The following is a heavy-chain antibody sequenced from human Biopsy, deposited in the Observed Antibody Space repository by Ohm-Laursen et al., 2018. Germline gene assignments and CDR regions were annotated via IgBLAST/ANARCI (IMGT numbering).Heavy chain of an antibody. CDR3: TGAEAGSGSLLYFDY. CDR1: GFRFDNTG. CDR2: ISWSSDSI. V-gene: IGHV3-9*01. D-gene: IGHD3-10*01. J-gene: IGHJ4*02. Sequence: SLRLSCTASGFRFDNTGMHWVRQGPGKGLEWVAGISWSSDSITYAKSVTGRFTISRDNAKNTVFLQMNSLRAEDTAVYYCTGAEAGSGSLLYFDYWGQGTLVTVSS.